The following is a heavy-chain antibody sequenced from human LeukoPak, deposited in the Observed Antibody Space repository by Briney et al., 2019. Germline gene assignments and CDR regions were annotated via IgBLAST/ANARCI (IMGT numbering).Heavy chain of an antibody. CDR1: GFTFDDYT. J-gene: IGHJ4*02. CDR3: ARGRGYCSGGSCYNDY. CDR2: ISWDGGST. Sequence: GGSLRLSCAASGFTFDDYTMHWVRQAPGKGLEWVSLISWDGGSTYYADSVKGRFTISRDNSKNTLYLQMNSLRAEDTAVYYCARGRGYCSGGSCYNDYWGQGTLVTVSS. D-gene: IGHD2-15*01. V-gene: IGHV3-43*01.